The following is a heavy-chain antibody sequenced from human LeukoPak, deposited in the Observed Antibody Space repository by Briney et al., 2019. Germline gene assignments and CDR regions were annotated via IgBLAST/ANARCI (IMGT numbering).Heavy chain of an antibody. CDR1: GGTFSSYA. Sequence: ASVKVSCKASGGTFSSYAISWVRQAPGQGLEWMGGIIPIFGTANYAQKWQGRVTITADKSTSTAYMELSRPRSEDTALYYCARVRANYDILTGHFDYWGQGTLVTVSS. V-gene: IGHV1-69*06. CDR3: ARVRANYDILTGHFDY. J-gene: IGHJ4*02. CDR2: IIPIFGTA. D-gene: IGHD3-9*01.